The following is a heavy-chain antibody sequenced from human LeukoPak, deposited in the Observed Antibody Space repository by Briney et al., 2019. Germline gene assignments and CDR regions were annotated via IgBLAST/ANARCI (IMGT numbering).Heavy chain of an antibody. CDR2: IYYSGSSGST. D-gene: IGHD3-10*01. V-gene: IGHV4-59*12. CDR3: ARDADYYGSGSSGYFDI. CDR1: GGSISGYH. Sequence: SETLSLTCTVSGGSISGYHWSWIRQPPGKGLEWIGYIYYSGSSGSTNYNPSLKSRVTISVDTSRNQFSLNLSSVTAADTAVYFCARDADYYGSGSSGYFDIWGQGTMVTVSS. J-gene: IGHJ3*02.